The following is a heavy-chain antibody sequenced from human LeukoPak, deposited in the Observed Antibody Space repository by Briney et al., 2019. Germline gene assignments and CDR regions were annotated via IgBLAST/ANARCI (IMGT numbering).Heavy chain of an antibody. Sequence: ASVKVSCKASGYTFNSYGISWVRQAPGQGLEWMGGISAYNGNTNYAQKFQGRVTMTTDTSTSTAYMELRSLRSDDTAIYYCARDVSSWYFDLWGRGALVTVSS. CDR1: GYTFNSYG. CDR2: ISAYNGNT. CDR3: ARDVSSWYFDL. V-gene: IGHV1-18*01. D-gene: IGHD5/OR15-5a*01. J-gene: IGHJ2*01.